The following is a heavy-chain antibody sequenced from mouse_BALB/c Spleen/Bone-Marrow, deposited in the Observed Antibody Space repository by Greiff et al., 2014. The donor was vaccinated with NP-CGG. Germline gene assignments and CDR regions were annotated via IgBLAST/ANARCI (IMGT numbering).Heavy chain of an antibody. CDR2: IYPSDSYT. Sequence: VKLMESGAELVRPGTSVKLSCKASGYTSTNYWINWVKQRPGQGLEWIGNIYPSDSYTTYNQNFKDKATLTVDKSSSTAYMQLSSPTSEDSAVYYCTGYGNYFDYWGQGTTLTVSS. V-gene: IGHV1-69*02. CDR1: GYTSTNYW. D-gene: IGHD2-1*01. J-gene: IGHJ2*01. CDR3: TGYGNYFDY.